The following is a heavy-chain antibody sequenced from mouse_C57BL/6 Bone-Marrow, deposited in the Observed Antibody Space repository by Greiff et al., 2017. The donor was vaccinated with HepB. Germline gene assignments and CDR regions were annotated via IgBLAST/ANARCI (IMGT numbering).Heavy chain of an antibody. CDR2: IRSKSNNYAT. J-gene: IGHJ1*03. CDR1: GFSFNTYA. D-gene: IGHD1-1*01. Sequence: VQLKESGGGLVQPKGSLKLSCAASGFSFNTYAMNWVRQAPGKGLEWVARIRSKSNNYATYYADSVKDRFTISRDDSESMLYLQMNNLKTEDTAMYYCVRQGVATSYWYFDVWGTGTTVTVSS. CDR3: VRQGVATSYWYFDV. V-gene: IGHV10-1*01.